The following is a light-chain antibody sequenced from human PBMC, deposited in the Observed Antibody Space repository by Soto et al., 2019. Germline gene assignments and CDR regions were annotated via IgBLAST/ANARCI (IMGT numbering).Light chain of an antibody. Sequence: QSVLTQPRSVSGSPGQSVTISCTGTSSDVGGYNYVSWYQQHPGKAPKLIIYDVNRRPSGVPDRFSGSKSGNTASLTISGLQAEDEADYYCCSYAGSYTYVFGTRTKVTVL. J-gene: IGLJ1*01. CDR1: SSDVGGYNY. V-gene: IGLV2-11*01. CDR3: CSYAGSYTYV. CDR2: DVN.